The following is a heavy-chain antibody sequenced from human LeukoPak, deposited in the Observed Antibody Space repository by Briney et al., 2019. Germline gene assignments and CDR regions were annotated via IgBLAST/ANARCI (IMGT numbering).Heavy chain of an antibody. V-gene: IGHV4-31*03. Sequence: SQTLSLTCTVSGGSISSGGYYWSWIRQHPGKGLEWIGYIYYSGSTYYNPSLKSRVTISVDTSKNQFSLKLSFVTAADTAVYYCARDGRDGSTFDAFDIWGQGTMVTVSS. CDR3: ARDGRDGSTFDAFDI. CDR2: IYYSGST. J-gene: IGHJ3*02. CDR1: GGSISSGGYY. D-gene: IGHD5-24*01.